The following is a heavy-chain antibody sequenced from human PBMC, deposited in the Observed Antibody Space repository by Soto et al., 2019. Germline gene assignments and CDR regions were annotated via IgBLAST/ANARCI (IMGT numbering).Heavy chain of an antibody. D-gene: IGHD1-26*01. Sequence: QTGGSLRLSCAASGFTFSSYAMHWVRQAPGKGLEWVAVISYDGSNKYYADSVKGRFTISRDNSNSALYVQMNSLTGEDTAVYYCARTRSAWSDFHYYSLDVWGQGTTVTVSS. V-gene: IGHV3-30*14. CDR1: GFTFSSYA. J-gene: IGHJ6*02. CDR3: ARTRSAWSDFHYYSLDV. CDR2: ISYDGSNK.